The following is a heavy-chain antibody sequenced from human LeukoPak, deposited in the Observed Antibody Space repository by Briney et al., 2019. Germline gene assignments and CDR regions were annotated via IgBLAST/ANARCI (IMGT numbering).Heavy chain of an antibody. CDR2: INHSGST. J-gene: IGHJ4*02. D-gene: IGHD3-10*01. Sequence: PSETLSLTCAVYGGSFSGYYWSWIRQPPGKGLEWIGEINHSGSTNYNPSLKSRVTISVDTSKNQFSLKLSSVTAADTAVYYCARRSDYYGSGSENDYWGQGTLVTVCS. CDR1: GGSFSGYY. V-gene: IGHV4-34*01. CDR3: ARRSDYYGSGSENDY.